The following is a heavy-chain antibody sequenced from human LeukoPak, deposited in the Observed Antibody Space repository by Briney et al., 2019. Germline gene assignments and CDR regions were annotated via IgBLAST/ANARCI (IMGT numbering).Heavy chain of an antibody. CDR1: GGSISSGDYY. CDR3: ASSELDTAMVIH. Sequence: KPSETLSLTCTVSGGSISSGDYYWSWIRQPPGKGLEWIGYIYYSGSTYYNPSLKSRVTISVDTSKNQFSLKLSSVTAADTAVYYCASSELDTAMVIHWGQGTLVTVSS. CDR2: IYYSGST. D-gene: IGHD5-18*01. V-gene: IGHV4-30-4*08. J-gene: IGHJ4*02.